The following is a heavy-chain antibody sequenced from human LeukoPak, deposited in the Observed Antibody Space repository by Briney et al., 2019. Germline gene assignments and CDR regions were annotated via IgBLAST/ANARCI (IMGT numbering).Heavy chain of an antibody. CDR2: VYNSGST. J-gene: IGHJ4*02. V-gene: IGHV4-59*01. Sequence: SETLSLTCTVSGGSISSYYWSWIRQPPGKGLEWIGYVYNSGSTNYNPSLKSRVTISVDMSKNQFSLKLSSETAADTAVYYCTRGSSNWNYDPNLDYWGQGTLVSVSS. CDR3: TRGSSNWNYDPNLDY. CDR1: GGSISSYY. D-gene: IGHD1-7*01.